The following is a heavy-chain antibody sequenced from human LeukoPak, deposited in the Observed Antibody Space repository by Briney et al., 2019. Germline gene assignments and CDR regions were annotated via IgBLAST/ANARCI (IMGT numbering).Heavy chain of an antibody. CDR1: GFPFDDHA. Sequence: GGSLRLSCAASGFPFDDHAMHWVRQAPGKGLEWVSGISWNSGSIGYADSVKGRFTISRDNAKNSLYLQMNSLRAEDMALYYCAKESSGSYYSFDIWGQGTMVTVSS. CDR3: AKESSGSYYSFDI. V-gene: IGHV3-9*03. J-gene: IGHJ3*02. CDR2: ISWNSGSI. D-gene: IGHD1-26*01.